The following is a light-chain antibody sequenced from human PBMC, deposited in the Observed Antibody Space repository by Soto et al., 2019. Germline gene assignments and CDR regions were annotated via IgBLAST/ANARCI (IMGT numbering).Light chain of an antibody. CDR3: QQYYSTPIT. V-gene: IGKV4-1*01. Sequence: DIVMTQSPDSLAVYLGERATINCKASQSALYSSNNKNYLAWYQQKPGQPPKLLIYWASTRESGVPDRFSGSGSGTDFTLTVSSLQAEDVAVYYCQQYYSTPITFGQGTRLEIK. J-gene: IGKJ5*01. CDR1: QSALYSSNNKNY. CDR2: WAS.